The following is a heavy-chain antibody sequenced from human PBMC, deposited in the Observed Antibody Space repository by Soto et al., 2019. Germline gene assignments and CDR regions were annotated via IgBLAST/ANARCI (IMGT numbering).Heavy chain of an antibody. CDR3: AKEPFPLLWFGELGSYYFDY. J-gene: IGHJ4*02. CDR1: GFTFSSHA. D-gene: IGHD3-10*01. CDR2: IGNSGGST. V-gene: IGHV3-23*01. Sequence: HPGGSLRLSCAASGFTFSSHAMSWVRQAPGKGLEWVSVIGNSGGSTYYADSVKGRFTISRDNSNNTLYLQMNSLRAEDTAVYYCAKEPFPLLWFGELGSYYFDYWGQGTLVTVSS.